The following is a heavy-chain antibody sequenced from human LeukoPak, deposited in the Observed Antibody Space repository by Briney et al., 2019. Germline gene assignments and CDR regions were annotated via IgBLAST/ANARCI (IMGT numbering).Heavy chain of an antibody. D-gene: IGHD5-18*01. CDR1: GFTFSRSW. CDR2: IKQDGSVE. J-gene: IGHJ4*02. V-gene: IGHV3-7*03. Sequence: QPGESLRLSCAGSGFTFSRSWMTWVRQAPGKGLEWVASIKQDGSVEHYMDSVKGRFTISRDNAKNSLYLQMNSLRAEDTAVYYCARSPPQLWSTFDYWGQGTLVTVSS. CDR3: ARSPPQLWSTFDY.